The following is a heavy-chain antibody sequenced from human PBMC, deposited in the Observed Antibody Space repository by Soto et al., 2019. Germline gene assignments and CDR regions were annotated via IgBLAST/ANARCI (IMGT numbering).Heavy chain of an antibody. CDR2: IKQDGSEK. Sequence: ESGGGLVQPGGSLRLSCAASGFTFSSCWMSWVRQAPGKGLEWVANIKQDGSEKNYVDSVKGRFTISRDNAKNSLYLQMNSLRAEDTAVYYCAAEQLVPFDYWGQGTLVSVSS. CDR1: GFTFSSCW. V-gene: IGHV3-7*01. J-gene: IGHJ4*02. CDR3: AAEQLVPFDY. D-gene: IGHD6-6*01.